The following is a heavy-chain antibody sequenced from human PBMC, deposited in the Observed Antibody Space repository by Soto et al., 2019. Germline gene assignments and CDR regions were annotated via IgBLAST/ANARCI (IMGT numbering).Heavy chain of an antibody. J-gene: IGHJ4*02. CDR2: IYYSGST. CDR1: GGSISSGGYY. V-gene: IGHV4-31*03. D-gene: IGHD3-16*01. CDR3: ARVVFTVGGVDY. Sequence: QVQLQESGPGLVKPSQTLSLTCTVSGGSISSGGYYWSWIRQHPGKGLEWIGYIYYSGSTYYNPSLKSRVTISVDTSKNQSALKLSSVTAADTVVYYCARVVFTVGGVDYWGQGTLVTVSS.